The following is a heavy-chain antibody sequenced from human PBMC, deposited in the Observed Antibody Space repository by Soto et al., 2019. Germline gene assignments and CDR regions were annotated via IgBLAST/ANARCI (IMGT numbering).Heavy chain of an antibody. CDR3: ARDVPATAAFLWDY. CDR2: ISAYNGNT. CDR1: GYTFSNYG. Sequence: QVQLVQSGAEVKKPGASVKVSCKASGYTFSNYGTSWVRKAPGQGLEWMGWISAYNGNTHYAQKFQGRVTMTTDTSTDTAYMELRSLRSDDTAVYYCARDVPATAAFLWDYWGQGTQVTVSS. J-gene: IGHJ4*02. D-gene: IGHD3-3*02. V-gene: IGHV1-18*01.